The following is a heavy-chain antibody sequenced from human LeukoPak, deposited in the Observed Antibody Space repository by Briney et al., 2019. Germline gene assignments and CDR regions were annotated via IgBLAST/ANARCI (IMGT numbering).Heavy chain of an antibody. J-gene: IGHJ4*02. V-gene: IGHV4-59*01. Sequence: SETLSLTCTVSGGSISSYYWSWIRQPPGKGLEWIGYIYYSGSTNYDPSLKSRVTMSVDTSKNQFSLKLSSVTAADTAVYYCARGEDGRDGYNPADYWGQGTLVTVSS. CDR1: GGSISSYY. D-gene: IGHD5-24*01. CDR3: ARGEDGRDGYNPADY. CDR2: IYYSGST.